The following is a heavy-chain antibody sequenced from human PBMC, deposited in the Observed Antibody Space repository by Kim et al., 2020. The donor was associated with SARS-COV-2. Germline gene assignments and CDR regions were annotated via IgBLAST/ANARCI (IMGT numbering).Heavy chain of an antibody. J-gene: IGHJ5*02. CDR1: GGSFSGYY. CDR2: INHSGST. D-gene: IGHD2-15*01. CDR3: AREWVVAAAPHRENWFDP. V-gene: IGHV4-34*01. Sequence: ETLSLTCAVYGGSFSGYYWSWIRQPPGKGLEWIGEINHSGSTNYNPSLKSRVTISVDTSKNQFSLKLSSVTAADTAVYYCAREWVVAAAPHRENWFDPWGQGTLVTVSS.